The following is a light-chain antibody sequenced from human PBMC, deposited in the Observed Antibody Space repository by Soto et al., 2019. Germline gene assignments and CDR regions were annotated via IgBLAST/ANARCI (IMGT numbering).Light chain of an antibody. CDR1: QSISSW. J-gene: IGKJ1*01. Sequence: DIQMTQSPSTLSSSFGDRVTITWRASQSISSWLAWFQQKPGKAPKLLMYDASSLESGVPSRFSGSGSGTEFTLTISSLKPDDFATYYCQQYGTYLWTFGQGTKVDIK. V-gene: IGKV1-5*01. CDR2: DAS. CDR3: QQYGTYLWT.